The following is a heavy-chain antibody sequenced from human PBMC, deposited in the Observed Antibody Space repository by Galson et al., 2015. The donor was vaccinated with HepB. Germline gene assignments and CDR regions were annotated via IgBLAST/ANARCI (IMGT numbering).Heavy chain of an antibody. CDR3: ARDQLDQGTFDY. J-gene: IGHJ4*02. CDR1: GFTFSSYG. V-gene: IGHV3-33*01. Sequence: SLRLSCAASGFTFSSYGMHWVRQAPGKGLERVAVIWYDGSNKYYADSVKGRFTISRDNSKNTLYLQMNSLRAEDTAVYYCARDQLDQGTFDYWGQGTLVTVSS. D-gene: IGHD1-1*01. CDR2: IWYDGSNK.